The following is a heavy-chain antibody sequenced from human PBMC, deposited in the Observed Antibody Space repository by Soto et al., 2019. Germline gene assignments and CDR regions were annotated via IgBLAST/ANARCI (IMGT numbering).Heavy chain of an antibody. CDR2: LWHDSSTE. J-gene: IGHJ3*01. CDR1: GFTFSGSG. CDR3: AKSSRFQSPVRDAFDV. Sequence: QVQLVESGGGVVQPGRSLRLSCAASGFTFSGSGMHWVRQAPGMGLEWVAVLWHDSSTEYYADSVKGRFTVSRDNSKNTLYLQMNSLRAEDTAVYYCAKSSRFQSPVRDAFDVWGQGTMVTVSS. V-gene: IGHV3-33*06. D-gene: IGHD3-10*01.